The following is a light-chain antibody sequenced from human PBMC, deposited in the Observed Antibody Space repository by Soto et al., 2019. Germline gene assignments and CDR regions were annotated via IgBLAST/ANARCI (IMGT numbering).Light chain of an antibody. CDR2: GAS. J-gene: IGKJ3*01. CDR1: QDIRKY. V-gene: IGKV1-33*01. Sequence: DIPMTQSPSSLSASVGDRVTITCQASQDIRKYLSWYQQKPGRAPKLLIYGASNLETEVPSRFSGSGYGTDFTLTISSLQPEDIATYYCQHYDNLPPFTFGPGTKVAIK. CDR3: QHYDNLPPFT.